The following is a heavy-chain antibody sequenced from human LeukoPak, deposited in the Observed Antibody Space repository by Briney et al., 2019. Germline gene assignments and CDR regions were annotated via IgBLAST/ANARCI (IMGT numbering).Heavy chain of an antibody. CDR1: GFTFSSYA. J-gene: IGHJ6*02. D-gene: IGHD3-16*02. CDR3: ARETPEKGMWYVWGSYPSYYYGMDV. V-gene: IGHV3-48*02. Sequence: GGSLRLSCAASGFTFSSYAMSWVRQAPGKGLEWVSYISSSSSTIYYADSVKGRFTISRDNAKNSLYLQMSSLRDGDTAVYYCARETPEKGMWYVWGSYPSYYYGMDVWGQGTTVTVSS. CDR2: ISSSSSTI.